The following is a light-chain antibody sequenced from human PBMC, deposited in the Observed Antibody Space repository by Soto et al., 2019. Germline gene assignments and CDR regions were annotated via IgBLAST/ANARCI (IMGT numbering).Light chain of an antibody. CDR2: EVT. CDR1: SSDVGAYNF. V-gene: IGLV2-14*01. CDR3: SSYTIYSTLLL. Sequence: QSALTQPASVSGSPGQSITISCTGTSSDVGAYNFVSWYQHHPGRAPKLIIYEVTIRPSGVSNRFSGSKSGNTASLTISGLQAEDEADYYCSSYTIYSTLLLFGGGTKVTVL. J-gene: IGLJ2*01.